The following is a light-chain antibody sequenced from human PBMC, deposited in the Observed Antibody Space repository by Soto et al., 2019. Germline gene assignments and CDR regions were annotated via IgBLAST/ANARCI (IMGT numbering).Light chain of an antibody. CDR3: TSYAGTYSFFYV. V-gene: IGLV2-8*01. CDR1: SSDVGAYNY. Sequence: QSVLTQPPSASGSPGQSVTISCTGTSSDVGAYNYVSWYQQLPGKALKLIIYEVSKRPSGVPDRFSGSKSGNTASLTVSGLQAEDEADYYCTSYAGTYSFFYVFGTGTKVTVL. J-gene: IGLJ1*01. CDR2: EVS.